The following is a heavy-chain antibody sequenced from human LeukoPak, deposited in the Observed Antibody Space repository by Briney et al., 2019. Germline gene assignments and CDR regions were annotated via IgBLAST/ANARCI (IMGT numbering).Heavy chain of an antibody. CDR3: AKDIYYYDSSGYFDY. Sequence: PGGSLRLSCAASGFTFDDYAMHWVRQAPGKGLEWVSGISWNSGSIGYADSVKGRFTISRDNAKNFLYLQMNSLRAEDTALYYCAKDIYYYDSSGYFDYWGQGTLVTVSS. D-gene: IGHD3-22*01. J-gene: IGHJ4*02. CDR1: GFTFDDYA. V-gene: IGHV3-9*01. CDR2: ISWNSGSI.